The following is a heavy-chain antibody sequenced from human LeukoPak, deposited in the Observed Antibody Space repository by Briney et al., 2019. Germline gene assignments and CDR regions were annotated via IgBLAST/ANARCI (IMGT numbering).Heavy chain of an antibody. V-gene: IGHV3-23*01. Sequence: PGGSLRLSCAASGFTFSSYAMSWVRQAPGKGLEWVSAISGSGGSTYYADSVKGRFTISRDNSKNTLYLQMNSLRAEDTAVYYCAHTATLAYCGGDCYADAFDIWGQGTMVTVSS. J-gene: IGHJ3*02. CDR1: GFTFSSYA. D-gene: IGHD2-21*02. CDR2: ISGSGGST. CDR3: AHTATLAYCGGDCYADAFDI.